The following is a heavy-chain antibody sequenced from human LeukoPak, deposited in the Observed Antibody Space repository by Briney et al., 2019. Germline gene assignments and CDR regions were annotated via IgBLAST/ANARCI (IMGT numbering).Heavy chain of an antibody. D-gene: IGHD3-10*01. CDR3: ARGRGVRGVKYNWFDP. J-gene: IGHJ5*02. V-gene: IGHV1-8*01. CDR2: MNPNSGNT. CDR1: GYTFTSYD. Sequence: GASVKVSCKASGYTFTSYDINWVRQATGQGLEWMGWMNPNSGNTGYAQKFQGRVTMTRNTSISTAYMELSSLRSEDTAVYYCARGRGVRGVKYNWFDPWGQGTLVTASS.